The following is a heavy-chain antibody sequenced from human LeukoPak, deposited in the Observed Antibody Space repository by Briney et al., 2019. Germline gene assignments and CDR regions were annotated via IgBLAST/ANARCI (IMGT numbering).Heavy chain of an antibody. CDR2: IKQDVSEK. CDR1: GFTFGSYW. CDR3: ARDRWASSPDAFDI. J-gene: IGHJ3*02. Sequence: SGGSLRLSCAASGFTFGSYWMSWVRQAPGKGLEWVANIKQDVSEKYYVDSVKGRFTISRDNPKNSLYLQMNSLRAEDTAVYYRARDRWASSPDAFDIWGQGTMVTVSS. D-gene: IGHD6-13*01. V-gene: IGHV3-7*01.